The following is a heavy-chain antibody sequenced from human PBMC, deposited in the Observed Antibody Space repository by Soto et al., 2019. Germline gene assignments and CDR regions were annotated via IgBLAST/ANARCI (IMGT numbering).Heavy chain of an antibody. D-gene: IGHD4-4*01. Sequence: ASVKVSCKASGYTFTSYSMHWVRQAPGQGLEWMGIINPSGGTTSYAQRFQGRVTMTRDNSQNTLYLQMNSLRPEDTAMYYCTKKAVGTVAPTDYWGQGTLVTVSS. V-gene: IGHV1-46*01. CDR2: INPSGGTT. CDR1: GYTFTSYS. CDR3: TKKAVGTVAPTDY. J-gene: IGHJ4*02.